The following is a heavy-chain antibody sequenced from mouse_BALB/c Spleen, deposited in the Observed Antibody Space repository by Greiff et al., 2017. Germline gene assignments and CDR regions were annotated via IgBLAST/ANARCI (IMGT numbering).Heavy chain of an antibody. V-gene: IGHV14-3*02. J-gene: IGHJ1*01. D-gene: IGHD2-12*01. CDR2: IDPANGNT. CDR3: ARTFYDGYWYFDV. Sequence: EVQLQQSGAELVKPGASVKLSCTASGFNIKDTYMHWVKQRPEQGLEWIGRIDPANGNTKYDPKFQGKATITADTSSNTAYLQLSSLTSEDTAVYYCARTFYDGYWYFDVWGAGTTVTVSS. CDR1: GFNIKDTY.